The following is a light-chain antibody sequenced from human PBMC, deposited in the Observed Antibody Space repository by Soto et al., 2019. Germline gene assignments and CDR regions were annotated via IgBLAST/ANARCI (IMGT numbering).Light chain of an antibody. CDR3: QQYNNWPIT. J-gene: IGKJ5*01. V-gene: IGKV1-33*01. CDR1: QDISNY. Sequence: DIQMTQSPSSLSASVGDRVTITCQASQDISNYLNWYQQKLGKAPKLLIYDASNLETGVPSRFSGSGSETDFTLTISSLRSEDSAVYHCQQYNNWPITFGQGTRLEI. CDR2: DAS.